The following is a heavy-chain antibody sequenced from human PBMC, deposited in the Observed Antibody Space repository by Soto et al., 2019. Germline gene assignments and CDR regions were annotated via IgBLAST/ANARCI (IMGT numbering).Heavy chain of an antibody. CDR3: ASDIGISGNWFDP. V-gene: IGHV3-11*01. CDR2: ISGSSTTK. J-gene: IGHJ5*02. D-gene: IGHD1-20*01. Sequence: PGGSLRLSCAASGFGFSDYYMTWIRQAPGKGLECVSYISGSSTTKYYADSVKGRFTISRDNTKNSLFLHMNSLTTEDTGVYYCASDIGISGNWFDPWGQGTLVTVSS. CDR1: GFGFSDYY.